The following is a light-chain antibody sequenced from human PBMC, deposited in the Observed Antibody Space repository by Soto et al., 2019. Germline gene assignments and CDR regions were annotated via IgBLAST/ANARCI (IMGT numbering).Light chain of an antibody. CDR1: QSVSSSY. V-gene: IGKV3-20*01. J-gene: IGKJ1*01. CDR3: QQYNNWPPTWT. CDR2: GAS. Sequence: EIVLTQSPDTLSLSPGERATLSCRASQSVSSSYLAWYQQKTGQPPRILIYGASSRATGIPDRFSGSGSATDFTLTISSLQSEDFAVYYCQQYNNWPPTWTFGQGTKVDIK.